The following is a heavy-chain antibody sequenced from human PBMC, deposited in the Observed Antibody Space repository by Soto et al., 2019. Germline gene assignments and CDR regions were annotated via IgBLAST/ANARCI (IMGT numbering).Heavy chain of an antibody. V-gene: IGHV1-69*04. CDR2: IIPILGIA. D-gene: IGHD3-22*01. J-gene: IGHJ6*02. CDR1: GYTFTSYA. CDR3: ARDPVVASYYYDSSGPSPYGMDV. Sequence: SVKVSCKASGYTFTSYAMHWVRQAPRQGLEWMGRIIPILGIANYAQKFQGRVTITADKSTSTAYMELSSLRSEDTAVYYCARDPVVASYYYDSSGPSPYGMDVWGQGTTVTVSS.